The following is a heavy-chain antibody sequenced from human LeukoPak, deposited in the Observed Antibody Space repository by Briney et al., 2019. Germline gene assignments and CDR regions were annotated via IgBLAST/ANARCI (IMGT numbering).Heavy chain of an antibody. CDR1: GFTVCSNY. J-gene: IGHJ6*02. CDR2: IYSGGST. D-gene: IGHD4-17*01. CDR3: ARTRLEPSYGDYFYYYYGMDV. Sequence: GGSLRLSCAASGFTVCSNYMSWVRQAPGKGLEWVSVIYSGGSTYYADSVKGRFTISRDNSKNTLYLQMNSLRAEDTAVYYCARTRLEPSYGDYFYYYYGMDVWGQGTTVTVSS. V-gene: IGHV3-53*01.